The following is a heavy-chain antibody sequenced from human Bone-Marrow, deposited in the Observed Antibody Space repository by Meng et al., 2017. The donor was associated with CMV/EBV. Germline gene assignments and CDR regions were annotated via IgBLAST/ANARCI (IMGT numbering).Heavy chain of an antibody. Sequence: SETLSLTCTVSGGSVSDDYWSWIRQPPGKGLEWIGYFYYSGNTNYNPSLKSRITISVDTSKNQFSLKPTSVTAADTAIYYCARGEGIVATTNNWFDPWGQGTLVTVSS. CDR3: ARGEGIVATTNNWFDP. CDR1: GGSVSDDY. J-gene: IGHJ5*02. V-gene: IGHV4-59*02. D-gene: IGHD5-12*01. CDR2: FYYSGNT.